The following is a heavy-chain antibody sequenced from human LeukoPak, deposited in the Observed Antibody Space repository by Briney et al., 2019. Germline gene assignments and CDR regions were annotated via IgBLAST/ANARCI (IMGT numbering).Heavy chain of an antibody. Sequence: GGSLRLSCAASGFTFSWYWMHWVRQVPGKGLVWVSRINSEGSSISYADSVKGRFSISRDNAKNTLFLQMNSLRGDDTAVYFCASGGDFASDGLDIWGQGSMVTVS. J-gene: IGHJ3*02. V-gene: IGHV3-74*01. CDR1: GFTFSWYW. CDR2: INSEGSSI. CDR3: ASGGDFASDGLDI. D-gene: IGHD2-21*02.